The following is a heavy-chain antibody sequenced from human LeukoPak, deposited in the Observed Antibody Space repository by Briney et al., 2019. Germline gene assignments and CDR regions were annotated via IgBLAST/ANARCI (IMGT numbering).Heavy chain of an antibody. Sequence: GGSLRLSCAASGFTVSSNYMSWVRQAPGKGLEWVSVIYSGGSTYYADCVNGRFTISRDNSKNTLYLQMNSQKAEDTAVYYCARDSRFGDLSLSAFDYWGQGTLVTVSS. CDR1: GFTVSSNY. D-gene: IGHD3-10*01. J-gene: IGHJ4*02. CDR2: IYSGGST. CDR3: ARDSRFGDLSLSAFDY. V-gene: IGHV3-53*01.